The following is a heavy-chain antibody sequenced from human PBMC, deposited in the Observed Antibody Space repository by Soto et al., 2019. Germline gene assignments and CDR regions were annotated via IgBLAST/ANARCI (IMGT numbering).Heavy chain of an antibody. CDR3: ADLTGNGNYIQ. V-gene: IGHV3-72*01. J-gene: IGHJ4*02. Sequence: EVQLVASGGGLVQPGGSLRLSCAASGFSLSDHYMDWVRQAPGKGLEWVGRIKNEAYSYTTDYAASVKGRFTISRDDSQNSLDLQMNSLKTERTAKYYCADLTGNGNYIQWGQGTLIAVSS. CDR1: GFSLSDHY. CDR2: IKNEAYSYTT. D-gene: IGHD4-4*01.